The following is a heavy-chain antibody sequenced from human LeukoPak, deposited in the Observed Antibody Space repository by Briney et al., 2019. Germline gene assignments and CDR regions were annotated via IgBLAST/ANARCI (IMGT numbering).Heavy chain of an antibody. Sequence: SETLSLTCAFYGGSFSGYYGSWIRQPPGKGLEWSGEINHSGSTNYNPSLKSRVTISVDTSKNQFSLKLSSVSAAATAVYSCARYIVVVADQYWYFDLWGRGTLVTVSS. CDR2: INHSGST. J-gene: IGHJ2*01. CDR1: GGSFSGYY. D-gene: IGHD2-15*01. V-gene: IGHV4-34*01. CDR3: ARYIVVVADQYWYFDL.